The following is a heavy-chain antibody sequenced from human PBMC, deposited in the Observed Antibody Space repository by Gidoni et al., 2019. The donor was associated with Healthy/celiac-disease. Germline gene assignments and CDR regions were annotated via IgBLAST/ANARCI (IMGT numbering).Heavy chain of an antibody. CDR1: GYPFPSYA. V-gene: IGHV1-3*01. CDR3: ARDRYSSGWTAFDY. CDR2: INAGNGNT. Sequence: QVQLVQSGAEVKKPGASVKVSCKASGYPFPSYAMHWVRQAPGQRLEWMGWINAGNGNTKYSQKCQGRVTITRDTSASTAYMELSSLRSEDTAVYYGARDRYSSGWTAFDYWGQGTLVTVSS. J-gene: IGHJ4*02. D-gene: IGHD6-19*01.